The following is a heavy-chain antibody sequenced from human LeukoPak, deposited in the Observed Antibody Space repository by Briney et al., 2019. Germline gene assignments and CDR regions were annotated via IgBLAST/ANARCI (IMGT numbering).Heavy chain of an antibody. CDR2: ISGSGDST. D-gene: IGHD2-2*01. CDR1: GFTFSSYA. CDR3: AKHQRDIVVVPAGVGYYMDV. V-gene: IGHV3-23*01. J-gene: IGHJ6*03. Sequence: GGSLRLSCAASGFTFSSYAMSWVRQAPGKGLEWVSAISGSGDSTYYADSVKGRFTISRDNSKNTLYLQMNSLRAENTAVYYCAKHQRDIVVVPAGVGYYMDVWGKGTTVTVSS.